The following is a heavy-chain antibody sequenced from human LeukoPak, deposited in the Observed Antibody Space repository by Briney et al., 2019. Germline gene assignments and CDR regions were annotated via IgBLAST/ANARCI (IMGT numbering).Heavy chain of an antibody. CDR1: GGSFSDYY. V-gene: IGHV4-34*01. CDR3: AKTPTALVRGGYYFDS. CDR2: INHSGST. Sequence: SETLSLTCAVYGGSFSDYYWNWIRQPPGKGLEWIGEINHSGSTNYNPSLKTRVSISVDTSKNQFSLKLNSVTAADTAVYFCAKTPTALVRGGYYFDSWGEGTLVTVSS. D-gene: IGHD6-6*01. J-gene: IGHJ4*02.